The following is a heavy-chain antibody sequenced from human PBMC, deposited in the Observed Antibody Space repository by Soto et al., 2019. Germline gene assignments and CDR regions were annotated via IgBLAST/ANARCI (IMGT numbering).Heavy chain of an antibody. CDR1: GYSFTSYW. CDR3: AGLKYYYDSSGDAFDI. Sequence: PGESLKISCKGSGYSFTSYWIGWLRQMPGKGLEWMGIIYPGDSDTRYSPSFQGQVTISADKSISTAYLQWSSLKASDTAMYYCAGLKYYYDSSGDAFDIWGQGTMVTVSS. CDR2: IYPGDSDT. V-gene: IGHV5-51*03. J-gene: IGHJ3*02. D-gene: IGHD3-22*01.